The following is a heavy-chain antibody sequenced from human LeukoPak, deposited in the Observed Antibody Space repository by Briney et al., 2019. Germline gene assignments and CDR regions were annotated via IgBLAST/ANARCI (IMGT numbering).Heavy chain of an antibody. J-gene: IGHJ4*02. CDR3: TRDLPVPSLVGGIIIDRLIDY. CDR1: GFNFNTIS. Sequence: GGSLRLSCEASGFNFNTISMNWVRQAPGKGLEWVSSISPDGDTIYHADSVKGRFTTSSDNAEKSLYLQMNSLRAEDTAVYYCTRDLPVPSLVGGIIIDRLIDYWGQGTLVTVSS. CDR2: ISPDGDTI. V-gene: IGHV3-21*01. D-gene: IGHD3-10*01.